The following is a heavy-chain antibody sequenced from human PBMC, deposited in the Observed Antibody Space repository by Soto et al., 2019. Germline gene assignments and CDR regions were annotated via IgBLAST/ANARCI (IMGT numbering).Heavy chain of an antibody. CDR1: GYTFTSYW. CDR3: VGSGTSSGRFSDY. Sequence: GESLKISCKGSGYTFTSYWIGSVRQMPGEGLEWMGVIYPSDSHIRYSPSFQGKVTISAATSITTAYLQLSSLKAAYTAMYSCVGSGTSSGRFSDYWGQGTLVTVSS. V-gene: IGHV5-51*01. CDR2: IYPSDSHI. D-gene: IGHD2-15*01. J-gene: IGHJ4*02.